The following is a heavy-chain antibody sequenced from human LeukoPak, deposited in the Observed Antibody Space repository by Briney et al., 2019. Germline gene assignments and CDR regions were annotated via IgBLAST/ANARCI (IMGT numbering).Heavy chain of an antibody. J-gene: IGHJ4*02. V-gene: IGHV4-38-2*01. CDR3: ARGWDYDSSDPHDY. CDR1: GYSISSGYY. Sequence: SETLSLTCAISGYSISSGYYWGWIRQPPGKGLEWIGSIHHTGSTYYNPFLTSRVTMSIDTSLNQLSLKLTSVTAADTAMYYCARGWDYDSSDPHDYWGQGILVTVSS. CDR2: IHHTGST. D-gene: IGHD3-22*01.